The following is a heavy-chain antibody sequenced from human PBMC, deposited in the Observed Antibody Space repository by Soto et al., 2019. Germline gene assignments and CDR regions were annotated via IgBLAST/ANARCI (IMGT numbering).Heavy chain of an antibody. CDR2: IWYDGSNK. D-gene: IGHD3-9*01. V-gene: IGHV3-33*01. Sequence: ESVGGVVQPGRSLRLSCAASGFTFSSYGMHWVRQAPGKGLEWVAVIWYDGSNKYYADSVKGRFTISRDNSKNTLYLQMNSLRAEDTAVYYCARGPTYDILTGVDYWGQGTLVTVSS. CDR1: GFTFSSYG. J-gene: IGHJ4*02. CDR3: ARGPTYDILTGVDY.